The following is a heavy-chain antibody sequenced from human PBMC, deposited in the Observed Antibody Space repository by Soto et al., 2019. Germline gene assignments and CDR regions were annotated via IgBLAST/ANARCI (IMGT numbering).Heavy chain of an antibody. J-gene: IGHJ4*02. Sequence: GGSLRLSCEACGFTFSRVSINWVRQVPWKGLEWVASISSGSSDTWCADSVKGRFIISRDNAQNSLFLQMNTLRPEDTAMYYCARVAYWGPGTQVTVSS. CDR3: ARVAY. CDR2: ISSGSSDT. V-gene: IGHV3-21*01. CDR1: GFTFSRVS.